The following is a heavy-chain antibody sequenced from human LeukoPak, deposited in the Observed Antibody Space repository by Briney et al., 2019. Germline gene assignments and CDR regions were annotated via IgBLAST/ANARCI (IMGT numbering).Heavy chain of an antibody. V-gene: IGHV1-2*02. Sequence: ASVKVSCKASGYTFTGYYMHWVRQAPGQGLEWMGWINPNSGGTNYAQKFQGRVTMTRDTSISTAYMELSRLRSDDTVAYYCARHYLPWNDVFDYWGQGTLVTVSS. CDR1: GYTFTGYY. CDR3: ARHYLPWNDVFDY. J-gene: IGHJ4*02. CDR2: INPNSGGT. D-gene: IGHD1-1*01.